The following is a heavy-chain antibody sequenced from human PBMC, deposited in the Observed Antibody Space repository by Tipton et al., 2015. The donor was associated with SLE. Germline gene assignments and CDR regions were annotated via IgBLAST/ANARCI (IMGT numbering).Heavy chain of an antibody. CDR2: IYYGARK. CDR1: GFSFRGSA. J-gene: IGHJ4*02. Sequence: SLRLSCVGSGFSFRGSAMGWVCRAPGRGLEWVSIIYYGARKYYPDSVKGRFTISRDDSKDTVSLQVDSLRVEDTGIYYCAKGGAGGLYFDSWGQGTLVTVSS. CDR3: AKGGAGGLYFDS. V-gene: IGHV3-23*03. D-gene: IGHD3/OR15-3a*01.